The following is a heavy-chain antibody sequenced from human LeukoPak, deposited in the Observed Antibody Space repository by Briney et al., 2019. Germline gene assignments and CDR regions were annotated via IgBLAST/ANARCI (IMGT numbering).Heavy chain of an antibody. CDR2: IYPGDSDT. CDR1: GYSFSNYW. V-gene: IGHV5-51*01. D-gene: IGHD3-22*01. J-gene: IGHJ4*02. Sequence: GESLKISCKGSGYSFSNYWIGWVRQMPGKGLEWMGIIYPGDSDTRYSPSFQGQVTISADKSISTAFLQWSSLKASDTAIYYCARQDTSGYWREFDYWGQGTLVTVSS. CDR3: ARQDTSGYWREFDY.